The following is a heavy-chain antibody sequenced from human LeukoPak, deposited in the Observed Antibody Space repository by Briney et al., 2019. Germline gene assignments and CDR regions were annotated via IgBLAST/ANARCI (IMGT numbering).Heavy chain of an antibody. CDR2: IRYDGSNK. J-gene: IGHJ4*02. D-gene: IGHD6-6*01. CDR1: GFTFSNYA. Sequence: PGGSLRLSCAASGFTFSNYAMHWVRQAPGKGLEWVTLIRYDGSNKYYAESVKGRFTISRDNSKNTLYLKMSSLRAEDTAVYYCAKAIHSSSSGVVDYWGQGTLVTVSS. V-gene: IGHV3-30*02. CDR3: AKAIHSSSSGVVDY.